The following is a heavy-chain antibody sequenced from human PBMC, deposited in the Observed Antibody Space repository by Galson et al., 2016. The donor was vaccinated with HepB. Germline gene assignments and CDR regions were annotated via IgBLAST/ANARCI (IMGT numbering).Heavy chain of an antibody. V-gene: IGHV3-33*05. CDR2: ISFDGSEE. Sequence: SLKLSCAASGFTFSSHGMHWVRQAPGKGLESVAAISFDGSEEYHVDTVKGRFTISRDTSKNTLYLQMNSLRAEETAWYHCAREASFTLVRAPVPVDGWGQGTLVTVSS. D-gene: IGHD3-10*01. CDR3: AREASFTLVRAPVPVDG. CDR1: GFTFSSHG. J-gene: IGHJ4*02.